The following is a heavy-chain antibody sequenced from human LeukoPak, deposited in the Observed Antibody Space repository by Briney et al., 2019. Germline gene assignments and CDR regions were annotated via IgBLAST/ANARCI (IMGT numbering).Heavy chain of an antibody. CDR1: GGTFSSYA. D-gene: IGHD2-21*02. CDR2: IIPIFGTA. Sequence: SVKVSCKASGGTFSSYAISWVRQAPGQGLEWMGGIIPIFGTANYAQKFQGRVTITADESTSTAYMELSSLRSEDTAVYYCARLPMAVTPHVDYWGQGTLVTVSS. V-gene: IGHV1-69*01. CDR3: ARLPMAVTPHVDY. J-gene: IGHJ4*02.